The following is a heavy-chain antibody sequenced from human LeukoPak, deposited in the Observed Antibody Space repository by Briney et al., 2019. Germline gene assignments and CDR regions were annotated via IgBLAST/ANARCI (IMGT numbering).Heavy chain of an antibody. V-gene: IGHV1-18*01. Sequence: GASVKVSCKASGYTFTSYGISWVRHAPGQGLEWMGWISAYNGNTNYAQKLQGRVTMTTDTSTSTAYMELRSLRSDDTAVYYCARGEDYYDSSGYQPSAIWGAFDIWGQGTMVTVSS. CDR2: ISAYNGNT. D-gene: IGHD3-22*01. CDR3: ARGEDYYDSSGYQPSAIWGAFDI. CDR1: GYTFTSYG. J-gene: IGHJ3*02.